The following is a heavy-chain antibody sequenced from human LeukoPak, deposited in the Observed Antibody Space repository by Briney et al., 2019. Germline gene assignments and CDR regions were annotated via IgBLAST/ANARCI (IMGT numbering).Heavy chain of an antibody. CDR1: GFTFSSYA. CDR3: ARDPNGDYIGAFDM. CDR2: IFGSGGSA. D-gene: IGHD4-17*01. Sequence: GGSLRLSCTASGFTFSSYAMYWVRQAPGKGLEWVSGIFGSGGSAHYADSVKGRFTISRDNSQNTVYLQMNSLRAEDTAVYYCARDPNGDYIGAFDMWGPGTMVTGSS. J-gene: IGHJ3*02. V-gene: IGHV3-23*01.